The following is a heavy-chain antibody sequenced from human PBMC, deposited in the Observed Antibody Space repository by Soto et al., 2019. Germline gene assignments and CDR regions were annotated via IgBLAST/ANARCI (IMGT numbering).Heavy chain of an antibody. D-gene: IGHD3-22*01. Sequence: SETLSLTCAVYGGSFSGPSWTWIRQSPGKGLEWIGDINHSGRVNYSPSLKSRVTISLDTSKNQFSLTLSAVSAADTAMYYCSTRADDTTGYYRFDPWGQGTLVTSPQ. CDR3: STRADDTTGYYRFDP. CDR1: GGSFSGPS. V-gene: IGHV4-34*01. J-gene: IGHJ5*01. CDR2: INHSGRV.